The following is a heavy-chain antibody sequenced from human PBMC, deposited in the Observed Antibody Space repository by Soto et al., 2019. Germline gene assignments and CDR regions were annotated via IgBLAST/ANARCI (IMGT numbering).Heavy chain of an antibody. CDR3: AKDFNWGLKGDFDY. Sequence: GSLRLSCAASGFTFSSYAMHGVRQAPGKGLEWVAAISGSGSSKYYADSVKGRFTISRDNSKNTLYLQMNSLRAEDTAVYYCAKDFNWGLKGDFDYWGQATLVTVSS. D-gene: IGHD7-27*01. V-gene: IGHV3-23*01. J-gene: IGHJ4*02. CDR1: GFTFSSYA. CDR2: ISGSGSSK.